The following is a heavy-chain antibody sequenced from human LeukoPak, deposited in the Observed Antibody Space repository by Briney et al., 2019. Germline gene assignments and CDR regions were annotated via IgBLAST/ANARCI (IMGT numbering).Heavy chain of an antibody. V-gene: IGHV1-69*05. J-gene: IGHJ6*03. Sequence: SVNVSCKASGGTFSSYAISWVRQAPGQGLEWMGGIIPIFGTANYAQKFQGRVTITTDESTSTAYMELSSLRSEDTAVYYCARGEVATMTYYYYYMDVWGKGTTVTVSS. CDR2: IIPIFGTA. CDR1: GGTFSSYA. CDR3: ARGEVATMTYYYYYMDV. D-gene: IGHD5-12*01.